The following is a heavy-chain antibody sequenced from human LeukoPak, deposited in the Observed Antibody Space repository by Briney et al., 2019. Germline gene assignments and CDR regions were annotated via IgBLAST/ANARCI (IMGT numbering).Heavy chain of an antibody. CDR1: GGTFSSYA. CDR2: IIPIFGTA. CDR3: ARAGGYYDSSGYPDR. D-gene: IGHD3-22*01. J-gene: IGHJ4*02. V-gene: IGHV1-69*05. Sequence: SMKVSCKASGGTFSSYAISWVRQAPGQGLEWMGGIIPIFGTANYAQKFQGRVTITTDESTSTAYMELSSLRSEDTAVYYCARAGGYYDSSGYPDRWGQGTLVTVSS.